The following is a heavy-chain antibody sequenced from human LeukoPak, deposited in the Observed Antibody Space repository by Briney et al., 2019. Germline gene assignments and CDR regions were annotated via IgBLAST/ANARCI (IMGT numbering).Heavy chain of an antibody. J-gene: IGHJ6*03. V-gene: IGHV3-74*01. CDR1: GFTFSSYA. CDR2: INSDGSIT. CDR3: ARDGGITLVRGVILKGDYYYYYMDV. Sequence: GGTLRLSCAASGFTFSSYAMHWVRQAPGKGLLCVSRINSDGSITTYADSVKGRFTISRDNAKNSLYLQMNSLRAEDTAVYYCARDGGITLVRGVILKGDYYYYYMDVWGKGTTVTVSS. D-gene: IGHD3-10*01.